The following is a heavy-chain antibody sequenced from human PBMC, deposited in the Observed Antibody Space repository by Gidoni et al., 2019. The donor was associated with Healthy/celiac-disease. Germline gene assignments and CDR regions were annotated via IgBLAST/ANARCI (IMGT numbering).Heavy chain of an antibody. D-gene: IGHD6-13*01. Sequence: EVQLLESGGGLVQPGGSLRLSCAASGFTFSSYAMSWVRQAPGKGLEWGSAIRGSGGSTYYADSVKGRFTISRDNSKNTLYLQMNSLRAEDTAVYYCAKSASSWYTNGPDYWGQGTRGTVSS. J-gene: IGHJ4*02. CDR2: IRGSGGST. V-gene: IGHV3-23*01. CDR3: AKSASSWYTNGPDY. CDR1: GFTFSSYA.